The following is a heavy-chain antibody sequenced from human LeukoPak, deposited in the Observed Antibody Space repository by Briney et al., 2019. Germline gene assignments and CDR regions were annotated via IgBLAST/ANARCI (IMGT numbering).Heavy chain of an antibody. J-gene: IGHJ4*02. CDR1: GGSISSSGYY. V-gene: IGHV4-39*01. D-gene: IGHD3-22*01. CDR2: IYYSGST. CDR3: ARRNTYYYDSSGYFDY. Sequence: SETLSLTCTVSGGSISSSGYYWGWIRQPPGKGLEWIGSIYYSGSTYYNPSLKSRVTISVDTSENQFSLKLSSVTAADTAAYYCARRNTYYYDSSGYFDYWGQGTLVTVSS.